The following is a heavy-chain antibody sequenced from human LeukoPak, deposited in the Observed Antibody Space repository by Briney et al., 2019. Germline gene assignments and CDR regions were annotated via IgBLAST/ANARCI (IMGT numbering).Heavy chain of an antibody. D-gene: IGHD3-10*01. V-gene: IGHV4-34*01. CDR3: AKSNGYGLVDI. CDR2: INHSGST. CDR1: GGSFSGYY. Sequence: SETLSLTCAVYGGSFSGYYWSWIRQPPGKGLEWIGEINHSGSTNYNPSLKSRVTISVDTSKNQFSLKLSSVTAADTAVYYCAKSNGYGLVDIWGQGTMVAVSS. J-gene: IGHJ3*02.